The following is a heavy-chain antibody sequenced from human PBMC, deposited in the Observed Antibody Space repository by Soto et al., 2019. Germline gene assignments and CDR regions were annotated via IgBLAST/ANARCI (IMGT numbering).Heavy chain of an antibody. D-gene: IGHD5-12*01. CDR2: IKYDGSEK. CDR3: ARELRYSFGLRYV. V-gene: IGHV3-7*01. CDR1: GFTFESYW. J-gene: IGHJ4*02. Sequence: PGGSLRLSCVGSGFTFESYWMTWVRQSPGKGLEWVANIKYDGSEKNYVDSVKGRFTISRDNAKKSLFLQMDSLRAEDTAVYYCARELRYSFGLRYVWGQGTQVTVSS.